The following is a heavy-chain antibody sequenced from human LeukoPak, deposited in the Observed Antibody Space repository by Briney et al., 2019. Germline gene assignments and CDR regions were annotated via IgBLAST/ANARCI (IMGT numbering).Heavy chain of an antibody. Sequence: ASVKVSCKASVYTFTSYGIIWVRQAPGQGLEWMGWISAYNGNTNYAQKLQGRVTMTTNTSTSTAYMELRSLRSDDTAVYYCARDSRYCSSTSCAEGWFDPWGQGTLVTVSS. CDR1: VYTFTSYG. CDR3: ARDSRYCSSTSCAEGWFDP. D-gene: IGHD2-2*01. J-gene: IGHJ5*02. V-gene: IGHV1-18*01. CDR2: ISAYNGNT.